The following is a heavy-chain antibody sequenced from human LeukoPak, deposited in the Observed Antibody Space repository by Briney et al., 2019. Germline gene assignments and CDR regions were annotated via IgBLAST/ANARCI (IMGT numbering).Heavy chain of an antibody. J-gene: IGHJ4*02. CDR2: IRQDGSQK. CDR1: GFTFSSYS. CDR3: ARESGSVTSEVDFDY. D-gene: IGHD4-17*01. V-gene: IGHV3-7*01. Sequence: GGSLRLSCAASGFTFSSYSMNWVRQAPGKGLERVATIRQDGSQKYYVDSVKGRFTISRDNAKNSLYLQMNSLRAEDTAVYYCARESGSVTSEVDFDYWGQGTLVTVSS.